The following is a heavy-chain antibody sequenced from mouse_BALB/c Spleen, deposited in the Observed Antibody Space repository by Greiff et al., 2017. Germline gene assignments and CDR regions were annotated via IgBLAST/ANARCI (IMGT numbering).Heavy chain of an antibody. D-gene: IGHD2-4*01. Sequence: EVKLMESGGDLVKPGGSLKLSCAASGFTFSSSGMSWVRQTPDKRLEWVATISSGGSYTYYPDSVKGRFTISRDTAKNTLYLQMSSLKSEDTAMYYSARHGSYDYVANDYAMDDWGQGTTVTVSS. J-gene: IGHJ4*01. CDR3: ARHGSYDYVANDYAMDD. V-gene: IGHV5-6*01. CDR2: ISSGGSYT. CDR1: GFTFSSSG.